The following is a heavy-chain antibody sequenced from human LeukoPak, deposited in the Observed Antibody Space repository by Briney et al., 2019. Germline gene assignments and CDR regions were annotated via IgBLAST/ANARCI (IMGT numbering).Heavy chain of an antibody. CDR2: INHSGSA. CDR1: GGSFSGYY. Sequence: SETLSLTCAVYGGSFSGYYWSWIRQTPGKGLEWIGEINHSGSAKYKPSLKSRVTISVTFSKNQFSLDLSSVTAADTGVYYCARGQPPYSAGSTYYAGGFYYYDNWGQGTLVTVSS. D-gene: IGHD2/OR15-2a*01. V-gene: IGHV4-34*01. J-gene: IGHJ4*02. CDR3: ARGQPPYSAGSTYYAGGFYYYDN.